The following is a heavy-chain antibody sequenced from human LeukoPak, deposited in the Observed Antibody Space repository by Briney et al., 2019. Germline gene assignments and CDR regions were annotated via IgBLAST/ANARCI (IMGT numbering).Heavy chain of an antibody. CDR2: VHYSGTT. V-gene: IGHV4-59*01. CDR3: ARALREDFWSGLFDP. D-gene: IGHD3-3*01. J-gene: IGHJ5*02. Sequence: PSETLSLTCTVSDGSITNYDWSWVRQPPGKGLEFIGHVHYSGTTNYNPPLRSRVTISIDTSKKHFFLKLKSVTAADTAVYYCARALREDFWSGLFDPWGQGTLVTVSS. CDR1: DGSITNYD.